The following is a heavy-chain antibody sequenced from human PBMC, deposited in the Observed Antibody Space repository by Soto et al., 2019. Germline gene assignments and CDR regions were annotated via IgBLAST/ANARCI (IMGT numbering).Heavy chain of an antibody. V-gene: IGHV1-69*12. Sequence: QIQLVQSGAEVKKPGSSMKVSCKASGGTFCNYAISRVRQAPGQGLEWMGGIIPIFGTTNYAQRFQGRVTITADESTSTAYMELSSLRSADTAVYYCARVSSSWYKDYFDYWGQGTLVTVSS. CDR3: ARVSSSWYKDYFDY. J-gene: IGHJ4*02. D-gene: IGHD6-13*01. CDR2: IIPIFGTT. CDR1: GGTFCNYA.